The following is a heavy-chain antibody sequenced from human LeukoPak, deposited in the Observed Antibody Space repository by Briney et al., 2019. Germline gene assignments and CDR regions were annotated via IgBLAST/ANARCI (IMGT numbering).Heavy chain of an antibody. Sequence: GGSLRLSCATSGFTFTSYAMHWVRQAPGKGLEWVALISYEGSNQYYADSVKGRFAISRDNSKNTLYLQMNSLRAEDTAVYYCASLLSGSNQINDYWGQGTLVTVSS. V-gene: IGHV3-30*09. D-gene: IGHD1-26*01. CDR3: ASLLSGSNQINDY. J-gene: IGHJ4*02. CDR2: ISYEGSNQ. CDR1: GFTFTSYA.